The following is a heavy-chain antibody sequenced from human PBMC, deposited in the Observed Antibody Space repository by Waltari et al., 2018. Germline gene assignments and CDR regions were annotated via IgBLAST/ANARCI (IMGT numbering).Heavy chain of an antibody. Sequence: EVQLVESGGGLVKPGGSLRLSCAASGFTFSSYSMNWVRQAPGKGLGGVSSISSSSGYIHYADSVKGRFTIFRDNARNSLYLQMNSLRAEDTAVYYCASSNLAYCGGDCYGRGAWGQGTLVTVSS. CDR3: ASSNLAYCGGDCYGRGA. V-gene: IGHV3-21*01. CDR2: ISSSSGYI. D-gene: IGHD2-21*02. CDR1: GFTFSSYS. J-gene: IGHJ5*02.